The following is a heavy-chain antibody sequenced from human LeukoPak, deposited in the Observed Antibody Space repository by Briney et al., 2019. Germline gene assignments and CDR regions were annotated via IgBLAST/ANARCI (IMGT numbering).Heavy chain of an antibody. Sequence: SETLSLTCAVYGGSFSGYYWSWIRQPPGKGLEWIGEINHSGSTNYNPSLKSRVTISVDTSKNQFSLKLSSVTAADTAVYYCARAGRYYYDSSGYGCWGQGTLVTVSS. J-gene: IGHJ4*02. D-gene: IGHD3-22*01. CDR2: INHSGST. CDR3: ARAGRYYYDSSGYGC. CDR1: GGSFSGYY. V-gene: IGHV4-34*01.